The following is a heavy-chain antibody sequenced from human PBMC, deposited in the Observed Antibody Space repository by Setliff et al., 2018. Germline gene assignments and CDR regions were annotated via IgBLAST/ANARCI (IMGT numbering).Heavy chain of an antibody. D-gene: IGHD3-3*01. J-gene: IGHJ4*02. CDR3: ARWNGSGYFYY. CDR2: IIPILETT. V-gene: IGHV1-69*11. CDR1: GGAFSNYG. Sequence: SVKVSCKVSGGAFSNYGLSWVRQAPGQGLVWMGRIIPILETTNYAQNFQGRVSITADESTRAAYMELSSLTFDDTAVYYCARWNGSGYFYYWGQGTQVTVSS.